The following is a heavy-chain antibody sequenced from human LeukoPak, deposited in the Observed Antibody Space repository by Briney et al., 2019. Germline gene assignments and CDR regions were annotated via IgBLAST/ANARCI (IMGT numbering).Heavy chain of an antibody. J-gene: IGHJ4*02. D-gene: IGHD4-11*01. CDR1: GGSMNNYY. CDR2: IFYSGGT. V-gene: IGHV4-59*01. Sequence: TPSETLSLTCTVSGGSMNNYYWNWIRQPPGKGLEWIGYIFYSGGTSYNPSLKSRVTVSLDTSKNQFSLKLRSVTAADTAVYYCARGPTVTTDYWGQGILVTVSS. CDR3: ARGPTVTTDY.